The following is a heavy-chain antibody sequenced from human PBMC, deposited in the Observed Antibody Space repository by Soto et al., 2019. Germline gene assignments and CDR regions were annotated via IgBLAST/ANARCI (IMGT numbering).Heavy chain of an antibody. J-gene: IGHJ6*02. CDR1: GYSFTSYW. CDR2: IDPSDSYT. Sequence: GESLKISCKGSGYSFTSYWISWVRQMPGKGLEWMGRIDPSDSYTNYSPSFQGHVTISANKSISTAYLQWSSLKASDTAMYYCARHDIAGYYYYGMDVWGQGTTVTVS. CDR3: ARHDIAGYYYYGMDV. D-gene: IGHD6-13*01. V-gene: IGHV5-10-1*01.